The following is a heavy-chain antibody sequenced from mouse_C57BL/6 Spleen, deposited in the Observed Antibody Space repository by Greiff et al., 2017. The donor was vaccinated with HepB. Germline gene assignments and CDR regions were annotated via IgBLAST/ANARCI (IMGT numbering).Heavy chain of an antibody. CDR1: GYTFTSYW. CDR3: ARPMVTTGAWFAY. Sequence: VQLQQPGAELVKPGASVKLSCKASGYTFTSYWMHWVKQRPGQGLEWIGMIHPNSGSTNYNEKFKSKATLTVDKSSSTAYMQLSSLTSEDSAVYYCARPMVTTGAWFAYWGQGTLVTVSA. J-gene: IGHJ3*01. CDR2: IHPNSGST. D-gene: IGHD2-2*01. V-gene: IGHV1-64*01.